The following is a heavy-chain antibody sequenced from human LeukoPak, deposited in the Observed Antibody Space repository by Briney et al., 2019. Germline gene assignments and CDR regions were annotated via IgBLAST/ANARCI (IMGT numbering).Heavy chain of an antibody. CDR3: ARHSIASDGARLFDY. CDR2: IYYSGYS. J-gene: IGHJ4*02. Sequence: SETLSLTCTVSGYSISSGYYWGWIRQPPGKGLEWIGYIYYSGYSNYNPSLKSRVSMSVDTSKNQFSLKLTSVTAADTAVYYCARHSIASDGARLFDYWGRGTLVTVSS. CDR1: GYSISSGYY. D-gene: IGHD2-21*01. V-gene: IGHV4-38-2*02.